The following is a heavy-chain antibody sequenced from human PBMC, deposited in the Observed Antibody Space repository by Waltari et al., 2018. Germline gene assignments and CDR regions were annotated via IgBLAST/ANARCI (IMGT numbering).Heavy chain of an antibody. CDR1: GGSISSGDYY. CDR3: ARGGAAAGTNY. J-gene: IGHJ4*02. CDR2: IYYSVST. Sequence: QVQLQESGPGLVKPSQTLSLTCTVSGGSISSGDYYWSWIRQPPGKGLEWIGYIYYSVSTYYNPSRKSRVTISVDTSKNQFSLKLSSVTAADTAVYYWARGGAAAGTNYWGQGTLVTVSS. D-gene: IGHD6-13*01. V-gene: IGHV4-30-4*08.